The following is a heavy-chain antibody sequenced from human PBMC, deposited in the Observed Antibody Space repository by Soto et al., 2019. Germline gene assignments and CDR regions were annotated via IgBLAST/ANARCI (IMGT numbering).Heavy chain of an antibody. V-gene: IGHV1-8*02. J-gene: IGHJ6*02. CDR3: GRGPSPRAPAGGTPYYYAMDV. Sequence: ASVKVSCKASGYDFTAYDINWVRKASGQGLEWMGWMNPINGATGSARRFPGRVSMTRNSATGTAYLELTSLRSDDTAVCYCGRGPSPRAPAGGTPYYYAMDVWGQGTTVTVAS. CDR1: GYDFTAYD. CDR2: MNPINGAT. D-gene: IGHD6-13*01.